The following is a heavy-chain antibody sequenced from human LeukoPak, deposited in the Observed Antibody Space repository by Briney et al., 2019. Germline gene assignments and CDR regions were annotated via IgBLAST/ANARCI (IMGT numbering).Heavy chain of an antibody. CDR1: GFTFSDYY. CDR3: ARSAVGATLH. Sequence: GGSLRLSCAASGFTFSDYYMSWIRQAPGKGLEWVSHISSSGNTRYYADSVKGRFTVSRDNAKNSLYLQMNSLRAEDTAVYYCARSAVGATLHWGQGTLVTVSS. J-gene: IGHJ4*02. D-gene: IGHD1-26*01. V-gene: IGHV3-11*01. CDR2: ISSSGNTR.